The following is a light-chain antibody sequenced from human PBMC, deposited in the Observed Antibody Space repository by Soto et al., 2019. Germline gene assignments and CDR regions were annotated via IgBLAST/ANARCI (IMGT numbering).Light chain of an antibody. J-gene: IGKJ4*01. CDR1: QSVSYY. V-gene: IGKV3-11*01. Sequence: ETVLTQSPATLSLSPGERASLSCRASQSVSYYLAWYQQKPGQAPRLLIYDSSSRATGIPARFSGTGSGTDFTLTISSLEPEDSAVYYCQQRSSYPLTFGGGTNVDIK. CDR2: DSS. CDR3: QQRSSYPLT.